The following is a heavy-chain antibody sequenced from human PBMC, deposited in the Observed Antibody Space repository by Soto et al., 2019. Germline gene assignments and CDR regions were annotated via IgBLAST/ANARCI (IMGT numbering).Heavy chain of an antibody. J-gene: IGHJ4*02. CDR1: GFTFNNYA. CDR3: AKDRIEMATLTPFAF. CDR2: IHGSGTKT. D-gene: IGHD4-4*01. Sequence: EVQLLESGGGLVQPGGSLRLSCAASGFTFNNYAMSWVRQAPGKGLEWCSRIHGSGTKTYYAGSVKGRFTISRDDSKNTLYLQMNSLRAEDTALYYCAKDRIEMATLTPFAFWGQRTLVTVSS. V-gene: IGHV3-23*01.